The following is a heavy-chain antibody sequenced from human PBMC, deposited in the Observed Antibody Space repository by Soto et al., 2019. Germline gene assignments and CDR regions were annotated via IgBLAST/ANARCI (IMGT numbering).Heavy chain of an antibody. Sequence: SVKVSCKASGGTFSSYAISWVRQAPGQGLEWMGGIIPIFGTANYAQKFQGRVTITADKSTSTAYMELSSLRSEDTAMYYCARLLGYCSSTSCYTFRHYYYGMDVWGQGTTVTVS. D-gene: IGHD2-2*02. V-gene: IGHV1-69*06. CDR2: IIPIFGTA. CDR1: GGTFSSYA. J-gene: IGHJ6*02. CDR3: ARLLGYCSSTSCYTFRHYYYGMDV.